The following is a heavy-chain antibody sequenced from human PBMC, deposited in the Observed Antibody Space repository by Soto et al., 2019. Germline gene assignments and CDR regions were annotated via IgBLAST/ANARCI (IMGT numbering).Heavy chain of an antibody. CDR2: ISGYNGVT. CDR1: GYTFTSYG. Sequence: ASVKVSCKASGYTFTSYGISWVRQAPGQGLEWMGWISGYNGVTNYAQKFQGRVTMTTDTSASTAYMELRSLRFDDTAVYYCASDYLCYYGSRKTNYYGMDVWGQGTTVTVSS. CDR3: ASDYLCYYGSRKTNYYGMDV. V-gene: IGHV1-18*01. D-gene: IGHD3-10*01. J-gene: IGHJ6*02.